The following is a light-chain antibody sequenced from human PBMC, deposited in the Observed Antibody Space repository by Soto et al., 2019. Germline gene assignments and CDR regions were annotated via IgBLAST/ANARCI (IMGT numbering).Light chain of an antibody. Sequence: EIVLTQSPGTLSLTPGERATLSCRASQSVSSNYLAWYQQKPGQAPSLLIYGASSRATGIPDRFSGSGSGTDFTLTISRLEPEDLAVDYCQQYRSLPLTFGGGTKVEIK. V-gene: IGKV3-20*01. CDR2: GAS. CDR1: QSVSSNY. J-gene: IGKJ4*01. CDR3: QQYRSLPLT.